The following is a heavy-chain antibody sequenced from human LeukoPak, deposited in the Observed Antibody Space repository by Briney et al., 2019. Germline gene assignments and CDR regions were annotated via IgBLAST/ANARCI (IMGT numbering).Heavy chain of an antibody. CDR1: GFSFSSYW. CDR3: VRDGHRFDFDY. V-gene: IGHV3-74*03. D-gene: IGHD3-10*01. Sequence: PGGSLRLYCAASGFSFSSYWMHWDRQVPGKGLVWVSRIKGDGSDTAYADSAKGRFTISRDNAKNTLYLQMNSLRVDDTAVYYCVRDGHRFDFDYWGQGTLVTVSS. CDR2: IKGDGSDT. J-gene: IGHJ4*02.